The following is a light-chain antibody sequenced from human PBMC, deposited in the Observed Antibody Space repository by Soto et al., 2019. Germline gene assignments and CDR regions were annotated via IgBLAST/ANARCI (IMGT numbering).Light chain of an antibody. CDR3: QHRANWPLLV. J-gene: IGKJ4*01. CDR2: DTY. V-gene: IGKV3-11*01. Sequence: EIVLTQSPATLSVYPGEGATLSCWASQSFGNYIAWYQQKPGQIPRLLISDTYNRAAGIPARFSGSGSGAALSLIISSLEPEDSSIYYCQHRANWPLLVFGGGTKVEIK. CDR1: QSFGNY.